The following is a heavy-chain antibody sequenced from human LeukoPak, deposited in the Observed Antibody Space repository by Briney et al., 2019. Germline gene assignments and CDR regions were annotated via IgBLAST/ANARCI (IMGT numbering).Heavy chain of an antibody. Sequence: GSLKLSCSTSGFTFRNYLVPWVRPAPGKGLVGVSRINEDGSTTNYADSVKGRSTIFRDNAKNTLYLQMNSLRAEDTAVYYCVRDLGGRSGHWGQGTLVTVSS. CDR2: INEDGSTT. V-gene: IGHV3-74*01. D-gene: IGHD1-26*01. CDR3: VRDLGGRSGH. J-gene: IGHJ4*02. CDR1: GFTFRNYL.